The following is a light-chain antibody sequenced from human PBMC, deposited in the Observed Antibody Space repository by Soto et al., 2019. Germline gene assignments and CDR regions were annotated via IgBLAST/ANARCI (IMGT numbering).Light chain of an antibody. V-gene: IGKV1-39*01. Sequence: DIQMTQSPSSLSASVGDRVTITCRASQSIRSYLNWYHQKPGKTPQLLIYGASNLQSGAPSRFTGSGSGTHFTLTISSLQPEDFATYLCQQSYPTPYPFGQETKLQIK. CDR1: QSIRSY. CDR2: GAS. CDR3: QQSYPTPYP. J-gene: IGKJ2*01.